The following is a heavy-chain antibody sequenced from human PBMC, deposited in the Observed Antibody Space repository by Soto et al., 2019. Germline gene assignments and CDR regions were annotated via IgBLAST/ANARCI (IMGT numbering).Heavy chain of an antibody. CDR1: GGSVSSGSYF. V-gene: IGHV4-61*01. CDR2: IYYSGSGST. CDR3: GRDLDN. J-gene: IGHJ4*02. Sequence: SETLSLTCTVSGGSVSSGSYFWSWIRQPPGKGLEWIGYIYYSGSGSTNYNPSLKSRVTISIDTSKNQFSLKLTSVTAADTAVYYCGRDLDNWGQGTQVTVSS.